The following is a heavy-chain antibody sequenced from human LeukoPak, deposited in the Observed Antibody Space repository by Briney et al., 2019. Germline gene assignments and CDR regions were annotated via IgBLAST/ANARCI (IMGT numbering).Heavy chain of an antibody. CDR2: ISSSGSTI. V-gene: IGHV3-48*03. D-gene: IGHD6-13*01. CDR1: GFTFSSYE. J-gene: IGHJ5*02. CDR3: ARGSSWDMVRWFDP. Sequence: GGSLRLSCAASGFTFSSYEMNWVRQAPGKGLEWVSYISSSGSTIYYADSVKGRFTISRDNAKNSLYLQMNSLRAEDTAVYYCARGSSWDMVRWFDPWGQGTLVTVSS.